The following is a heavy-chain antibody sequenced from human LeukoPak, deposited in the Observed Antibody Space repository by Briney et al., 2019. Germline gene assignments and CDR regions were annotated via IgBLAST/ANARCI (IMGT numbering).Heavy chain of an antibody. Sequence: GGSLRLSCAASGFTFSRYGMHWVRQAPGKGLEWVVVVSFEGSNKYYADSVKGRFTISRDNSKNTLSLQMNSLRAEDTAVYYCAKDMGYYYGSGSYPPENDYWGQGTLVTVFS. CDR2: VSFEGSNK. V-gene: IGHV3-30*18. CDR1: GFTFSRYG. CDR3: AKDMGYYYGSGSYPPENDY. J-gene: IGHJ4*02. D-gene: IGHD3-10*01.